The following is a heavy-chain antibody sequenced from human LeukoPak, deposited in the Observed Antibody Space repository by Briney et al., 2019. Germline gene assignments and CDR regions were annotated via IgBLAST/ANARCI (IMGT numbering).Heavy chain of an antibody. CDR2: ISAYNGNT. J-gene: IGHJ6*03. CDR3: ARTPTIFGVVIINWRYYYYYMDV. Sequence: VASVKVSCKASGYTFTSYGISWVRQAPGQGLEWMGWISAYNGNTNYAQKLQGRVTMTTDTSTSTAYMELRSLRSDDTAVYYCARTPTIFGVVIINWRYYYYYMDVWGKGTTVTVSS. D-gene: IGHD3-3*01. V-gene: IGHV1-18*01. CDR1: GYTFTSYG.